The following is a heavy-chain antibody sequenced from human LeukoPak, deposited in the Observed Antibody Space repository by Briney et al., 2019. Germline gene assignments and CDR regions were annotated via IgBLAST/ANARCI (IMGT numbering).Heavy chain of an antibody. D-gene: IGHD6-13*01. V-gene: IGHV4-59*12. Sequence: SETLSLTCSVSGGSISSYYWSWIRQPPGKRLEWVGFIYYSGSTKKNPSLTSRVTISVDSSKNQFSLKLSSVTAADTALYYCAREEGSSWYGLDYWGQGTLVTVSS. CDR1: GGSISSYY. CDR2: IYYSGST. J-gene: IGHJ4*02. CDR3: AREEGSSWYGLDY.